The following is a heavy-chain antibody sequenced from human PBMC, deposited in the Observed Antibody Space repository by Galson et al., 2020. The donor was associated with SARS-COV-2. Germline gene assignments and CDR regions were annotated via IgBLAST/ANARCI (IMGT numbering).Heavy chain of an antibody. V-gene: IGHV4-39*01. CDR3: ARRWCTVTTQHFDL. CDR2: IYYSGTT. Sequence: SETLSLTCTVSGGSISTTSYFWGWIRQPPGKGLEWIGTIYYSGTTYYNPSLRSRVTISVDTSTNQFSLKLNSVTAADTAVYYCARRWCTVTTQHFDLWGRGTLVTVSS. CDR1: GGSISTTSYF. D-gene: IGHD4-17*01. J-gene: IGHJ2*01.